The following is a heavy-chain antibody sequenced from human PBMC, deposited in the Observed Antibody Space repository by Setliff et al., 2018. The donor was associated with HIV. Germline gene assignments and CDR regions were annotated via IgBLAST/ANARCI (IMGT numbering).Heavy chain of an antibody. CDR1: GGSISSSGYY. J-gene: IGHJ4*02. CDR3: ARGPFVLRFLERLVYFNY. V-gene: IGHV4-31*02. Sequence: SETLSLTCSVSGGSISSSGYYWSWIRQHPGKGLDWIGRVYYSGSTDYNPSLQSRATLSIGTSKNQFSLKLTSVIAADTAIYYCARGPFVLRFLERLVYFNYWGQGKLVTVSS. D-gene: IGHD3-3*01. CDR2: VYYSGST.